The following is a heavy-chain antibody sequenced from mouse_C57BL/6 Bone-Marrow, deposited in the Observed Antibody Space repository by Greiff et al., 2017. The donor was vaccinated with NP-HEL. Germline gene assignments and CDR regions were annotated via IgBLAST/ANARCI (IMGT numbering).Heavy chain of an antibody. CDR2: IDPENGDT. J-gene: IGHJ2*01. V-gene: IGHV14-4*01. CDR3: TTVITTVVDSYYFDY. CDR1: GYTFTSYW. Sequence: VQLKQPGAELVKPGASVKLSCKASGYTFTSYWMHWVKQRPGRGLEWIGRIDPENGDTEYASKFQGKATITADTSSNTAYLQLSSLTSEDTAVYYCTTVITTVVDSYYFDYWGQGTTLTVSS. D-gene: IGHD1-1*01.